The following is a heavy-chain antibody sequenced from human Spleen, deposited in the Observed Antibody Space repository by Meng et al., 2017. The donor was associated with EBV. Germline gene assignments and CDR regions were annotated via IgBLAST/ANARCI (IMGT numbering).Heavy chain of an antibody. J-gene: IGHJ4*02. CDR3: AALKGSSSSGSDY. CDR1: GGTFSNFA. CDR2: IIPLLGKS. V-gene: IGHV1-69*06. D-gene: IGHD6-6*01. Sequence: VRLVQSGGGVKKPGSSVKVSCQASGGTFSNFATIWVRQAPGQGLEWLGGIIPLLGKSNYTEKFQGRLRITADTSTSTAYLELSSLKSDDTAIYYCAALKGSSSSGSDYWGQGTLVTVSS.